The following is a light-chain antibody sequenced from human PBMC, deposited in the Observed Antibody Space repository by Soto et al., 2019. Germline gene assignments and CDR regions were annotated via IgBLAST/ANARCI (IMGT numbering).Light chain of an antibody. CDR1: QSVSSSY. J-gene: IGKJ3*01. Sequence: EVVLTQSPGTLSLSPGERATLSCRASQSVSSSYLAWYQQKPGQAPRLLMYGASSRATGIPDRFSGSGSGTDFILTISRLEPEDFAVYWCQQYVSSQFTFGPGTKVDIK. V-gene: IGKV3-20*01. CDR2: GAS. CDR3: QQYVSSQFT.